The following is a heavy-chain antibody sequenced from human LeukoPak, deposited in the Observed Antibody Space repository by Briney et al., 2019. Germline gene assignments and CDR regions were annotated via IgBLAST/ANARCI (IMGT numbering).Heavy chain of an antibody. CDR2: ISSSSSYI. CDR3: ARGYYDSRSVFDY. CDR1: GFTFSSCS. D-gene: IGHD3-22*01. Sequence: PGGSLRLSCAASGFTFSSCSMNWVRQAPGKGLEWVSSISSSSSYIYYADSVKGRFTISRDNAKNSLYLQMNSLRAEDTAVYYCARGYYDSRSVFDYWGQGTLVTVSS. V-gene: IGHV3-21*01. J-gene: IGHJ4*02.